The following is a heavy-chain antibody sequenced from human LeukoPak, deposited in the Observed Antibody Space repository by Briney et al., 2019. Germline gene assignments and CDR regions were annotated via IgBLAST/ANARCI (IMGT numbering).Heavy chain of an antibody. V-gene: IGHV4-39*07. D-gene: IGHD1-26*01. CDR3: ARGIVGATYYFDY. CDR2: IYYSGSI. J-gene: IGHJ4*02. CDR1: GGSISSSSYY. Sequence: SETLSLTCTVSGGSISSSSYYWGWIRQPPGKGLEWIGSIYYSGSIYYNPSLKSRVTISVDTSKNQFSLKLSSVTAADTAVYYCARGIVGATYYFDYWGQGTLVTVSS.